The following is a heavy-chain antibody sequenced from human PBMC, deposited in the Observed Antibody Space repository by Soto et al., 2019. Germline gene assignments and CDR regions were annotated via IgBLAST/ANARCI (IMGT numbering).Heavy chain of an antibody. Sequence: SGPTLVNPTQTLTLTCSFSGFSLSTSGVGVGWIRQSPGKALEWLALIYWSGDEHYRPSLKSRLSITKDTPKNHVVLIMTDMDPVDTATYYCARGLATLPVFAFDIWGQGTMVTVSS. CDR1: GFSLSTSGVG. CDR3: ARGLATLPVFAFDI. J-gene: IGHJ3*02. V-gene: IGHV2-5*01. D-gene: IGHD6-6*01. CDR2: IYWSGDE.